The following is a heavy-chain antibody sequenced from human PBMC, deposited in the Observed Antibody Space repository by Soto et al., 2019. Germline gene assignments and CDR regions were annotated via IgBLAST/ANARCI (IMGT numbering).Heavy chain of an antibody. Sequence: ASVKVSCKASGYTFTGYYMHWVRQAPGQGLEWMGWINPNSGGTNYAQKFQGRVTMTRDTSISTAYMELSRLRSDDTAVYYCARNLLGYCSGGSCYSPFDYWGQGTLVTVS. J-gene: IGHJ4*02. CDR3: ARNLLGYCSGGSCYSPFDY. CDR2: INPNSGGT. V-gene: IGHV1-2*02. D-gene: IGHD2-15*01. CDR1: GYTFTGYY.